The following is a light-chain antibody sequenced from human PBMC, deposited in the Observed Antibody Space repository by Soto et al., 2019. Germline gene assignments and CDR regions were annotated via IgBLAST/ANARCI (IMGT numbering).Light chain of an antibody. Sequence: QSVLTQPPSASGTPGQRVTISCYGSSSNIGSNTVNWYQQLPGTAPTLLIYSNNQRPSGVPDRFSGSKSGTSASLGISGLQSEDEADYYCAAWDDSLNGRYVFGTGTKLTVL. CDR1: SSNIGSNT. CDR2: SNN. V-gene: IGLV1-44*01. CDR3: AAWDDSLNGRYV. J-gene: IGLJ1*01.